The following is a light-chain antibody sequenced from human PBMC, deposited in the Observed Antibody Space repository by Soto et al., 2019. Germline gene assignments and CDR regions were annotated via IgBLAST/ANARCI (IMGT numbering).Light chain of an antibody. J-gene: IGKJ1*01. Sequence: DIQMTQSPSSLSASVGDEVTITCRANQTIMTYLNWYQLKPGKPPRLLIYAASSLQSGVPSRFSGSGSGTDFTLTISSLQPEDFATYSCQQSYNSPQTFGRGTKVDIK. CDR3: QQSYNSPQT. CDR1: QTIMTY. CDR2: AAS. V-gene: IGKV1-39*01.